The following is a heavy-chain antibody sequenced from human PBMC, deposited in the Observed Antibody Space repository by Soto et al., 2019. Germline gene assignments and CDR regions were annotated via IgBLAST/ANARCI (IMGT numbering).Heavy chain of an antibody. CDR3: ARRMRVISGESFDI. CDR1: GFTLRIYS. V-gene: IGHV3-48*02. CDR2: ISSSTI. D-gene: IGHD2-15*01. Sequence: GGSLRLSCAASGFTLRIYSMKWVSQAPGKGLEWISYISSSTISYGDSVKGRFAISRDNARNSLSLQMNSLRDEDTAVYYCARRMRVISGESFDIWGQGTLVTVSS. J-gene: IGHJ4*01.